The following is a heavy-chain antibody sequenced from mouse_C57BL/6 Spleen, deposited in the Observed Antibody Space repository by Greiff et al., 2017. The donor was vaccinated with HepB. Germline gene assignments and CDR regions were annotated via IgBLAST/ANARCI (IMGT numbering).Heavy chain of an antibody. CDR3: ARRIDGYYQRGYAMDY. D-gene: IGHD2-3*01. CDR1: GFTFSDYG. V-gene: IGHV5-17*01. Sequence: EVQLVESGGGLVKPGGSLKLSCAASGFTFSDYGMHWVRQAPEKGLEWVAYISSGSSTVYYADTVKGRFTSSRDNAKNTLFLQMTGLRSEDTAKYYCARRIDGYYQRGYAMDYWGQGTSVTVSS. CDR2: ISSGSSTV. J-gene: IGHJ4*01.